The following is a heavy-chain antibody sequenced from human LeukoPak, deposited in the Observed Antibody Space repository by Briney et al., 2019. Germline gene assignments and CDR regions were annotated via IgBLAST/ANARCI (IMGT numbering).Heavy chain of an antibody. D-gene: IGHD3-3*01. J-gene: IGHJ4*02. CDR3: AKGFERNYDFWSGYYGDY. V-gene: IGHV4-34*01. CDR2: INHSGST. Sequence: SETLSLTCAVYGGSFSGYYWSWIRQPPGKGLEWIGEINHSGSTKYTPSLKSRVTISVNTSKNQFSLKLSSVTAADTAVYYCAKGFERNYDFWSGYYGDYWGQGTLVTVSS. CDR1: GGSFSGYY.